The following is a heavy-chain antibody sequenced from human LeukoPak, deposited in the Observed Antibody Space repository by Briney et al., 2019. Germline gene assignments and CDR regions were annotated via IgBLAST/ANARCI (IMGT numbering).Heavy chain of an antibody. Sequence: PSETLSLTCTVSGGSITAGNHHWGWIRQPPGKGLEWIGSVYYSGSIFSDTSHKSRVTISGDTSKNQFSLSLSSVTAADTAVYYCARLNPGYVTAPHDSWGQGMLATVSS. CDR1: GGSITAGNHH. J-gene: IGHJ5*01. D-gene: IGHD3-16*01. V-gene: IGHV4-39*01. CDR3: ARLNPGYVTAPHDS. CDR2: VYYSGSI.